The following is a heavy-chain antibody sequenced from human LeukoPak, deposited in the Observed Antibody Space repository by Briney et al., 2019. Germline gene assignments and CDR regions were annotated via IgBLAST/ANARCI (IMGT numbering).Heavy chain of an antibody. CDR2: ISAYNGNT. Sequence: ASVKVSCKASGYTFTSYCISWVRQAPGQGLEWMGWISAYNGNTNYAQKLQGRVTMTTDTSTSTAYMELRSLRSDDTAVYYCARSGLELLWFGELWYWGQGTLVTVSS. V-gene: IGHV1-18*04. J-gene: IGHJ4*02. CDR3: ARSGLELLWFGELWY. D-gene: IGHD3-10*01. CDR1: GYTFTSYC.